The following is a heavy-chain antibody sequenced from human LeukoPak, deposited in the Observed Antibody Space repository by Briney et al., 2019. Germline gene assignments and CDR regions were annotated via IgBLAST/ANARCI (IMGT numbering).Heavy chain of an antibody. J-gene: IGHJ3*02. CDR2: IYYSGST. CDR3: ARDLRGDAFDI. Sequence: SETLSLTCTVSGDSISSSSYYWGWIRQPPGKGLEWIGSIYYSGSTYYNPSLKSRVTISVDTSKNQFSLKLSSVTAADTAVYYCARDLRGDAFDIWGQGTMVTVSS. V-gene: IGHV4-39*07. CDR1: GDSISSSSYY. D-gene: IGHD3-9*01.